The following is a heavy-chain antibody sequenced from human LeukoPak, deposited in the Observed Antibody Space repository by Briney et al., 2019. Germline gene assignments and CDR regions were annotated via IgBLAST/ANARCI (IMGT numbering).Heavy chain of an antibody. CDR3: ARGGNKVDRYYYYYGMDV. CDR1: GFTFSSYE. D-gene: IGHD1-26*01. CDR2: ISNSGTTR. J-gene: IGHJ6*02. Sequence: GGSLRLSRAASGFTFSSYEMNWVRQAPGRGRERVSYISNSGTTRYYADSVKGRFTISRDNAKNSLYLQMNSLRAYDTAVYYCARGGNKVDRYYYYYGMDVWRQGTTVTVSS. V-gene: IGHV3-48*03.